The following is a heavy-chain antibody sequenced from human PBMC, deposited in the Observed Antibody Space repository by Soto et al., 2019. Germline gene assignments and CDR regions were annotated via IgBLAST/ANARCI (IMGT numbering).Heavy chain of an antibody. Sequence: QVPLVQSGAEVKNPGASVKVSCKGSDYSFSSYSINWVRQAPGQGLEWMGWNSPYNRKTKYAQKFQGSVTMTIDTSTRTAYMELRSLRSEAAAVYYCSREGGDGYYQDSAFDIWGQGTMVTVSS. CDR2: NSPYNRKT. J-gene: IGHJ3*02. V-gene: IGHV1-18*01. CDR1: DYSFSSYS. CDR3: SREGGDGYYQDSAFDI. D-gene: IGHD4-17*01.